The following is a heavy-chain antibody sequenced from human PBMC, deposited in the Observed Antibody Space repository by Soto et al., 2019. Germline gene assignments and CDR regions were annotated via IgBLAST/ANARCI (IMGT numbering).Heavy chain of an antibody. V-gene: IGHV4-4*07. D-gene: IGHD3-16*02. CDR1: GGSISSYY. CDR3: ARERYDYVWGSYRPYYFDY. CDR2: IYTSGST. J-gene: IGHJ4*02. Sequence: PSETLSLTCTVSGGSISSYYWSWMRQPAGKGLEWIGRIYTSGSTNYNPSLKSRVTMSVDTSKNQFSLKLSSVTAADTAVYYCARERYDYVWGSYRPYYFDYWGQGTLVTVSS.